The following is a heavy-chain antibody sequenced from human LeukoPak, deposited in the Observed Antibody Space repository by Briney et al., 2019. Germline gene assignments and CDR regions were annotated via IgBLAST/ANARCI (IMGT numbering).Heavy chain of an antibody. CDR1: GYTFTGYY. D-gene: IGHD2-2*01. V-gene: IGHV1-2*02. J-gene: IGHJ6*02. CDR3: ARATLGYCSSTSCLDDYGMDV. Sequence: GAPVKVSCKASGYTFTGYYMHWVRQAPGQGLEWMGWINPNSGGTNYAQKFQGRVTMTRDTSISTAYMELSRLRSDDTAVYYCARATLGYCSSTSCLDDYGMDVWGQGTTVTVSS. CDR2: INPNSGGT.